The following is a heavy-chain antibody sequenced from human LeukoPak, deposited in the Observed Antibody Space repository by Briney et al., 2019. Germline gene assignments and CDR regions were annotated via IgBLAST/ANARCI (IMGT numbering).Heavy chain of an antibody. Sequence: PSETLSLTCAVYGGSFSGYYWSWIRQPPGKGLEWIGEINHSGGTNYNPSLKSRVTISGDTSKNQFSLKLTSVTAADTAVYYCARHDSSGYYMHYWGQGTLVTVSS. CDR3: ARHDSSGYYMHY. CDR2: INHSGGT. D-gene: IGHD3-22*01. CDR1: GGSFSGYY. V-gene: IGHV4-34*01. J-gene: IGHJ4*02.